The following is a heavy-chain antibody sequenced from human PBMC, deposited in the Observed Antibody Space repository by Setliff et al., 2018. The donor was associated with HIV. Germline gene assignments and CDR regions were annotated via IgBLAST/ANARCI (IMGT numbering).Heavy chain of an antibody. CDR3: ARVGYHGSGRYSFDY. Sequence: SETLSLTCAVYGGSFSGYYWSWIRQPAGKGLEWIGHIHTSGSTKYNPSLKSRVTISADTSKNQFSLNLSSVTAAETAVYYCARVGYHGSGRYSFDYWGQGTLVTVSS. D-gene: IGHD3-10*01. V-gene: IGHV4-59*10. CDR2: IHTSGST. J-gene: IGHJ4*02. CDR1: GGSFSGYY.